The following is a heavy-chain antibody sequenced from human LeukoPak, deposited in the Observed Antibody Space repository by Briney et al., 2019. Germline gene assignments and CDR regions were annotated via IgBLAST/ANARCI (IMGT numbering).Heavy chain of an antibody. J-gene: IGHJ4*02. D-gene: IGHD3-10*01. CDR2: IYYSGST. V-gene: IGHV4-59*01. CDR3: ARVGFGRNSMDY. CDR1: DGSISSYY. Sequence: SETLSLTCTVSDGSISSYYWSWIRQPPGKGLEWIGYIYYSGSTNYNPSLKSRVTISVDTSKNQFSLKLSSVTAADTAVYYCARVGFGRNSMDYWGQGTLVTVSS.